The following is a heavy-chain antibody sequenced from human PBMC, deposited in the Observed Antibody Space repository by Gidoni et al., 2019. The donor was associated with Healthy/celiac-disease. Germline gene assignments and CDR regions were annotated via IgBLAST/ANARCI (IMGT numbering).Heavy chain of an antibody. V-gene: IGHV3-23*01. CDR2: ISGSGGST. Sequence: EVQLLESGGGLVQPGGSLRLSCAASGFTFSSYAMSWVRQAPGKGLEWVSAISGSGGSTYYADSVKGRFTISRDNSKNTLYLQMNSLRAEDTAVYYCAKVIRDGYKNPTTNDYWGQGTLVTVSS. D-gene: IGHD5-12*01. J-gene: IGHJ4*02. CDR1: GFTFSSYA. CDR3: AKVIRDGYKNPTTNDY.